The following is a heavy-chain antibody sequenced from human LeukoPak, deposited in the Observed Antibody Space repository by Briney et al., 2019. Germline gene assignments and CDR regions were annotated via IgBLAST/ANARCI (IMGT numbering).Heavy chain of an antibody. V-gene: IGHV4-39*07. CDR3: ARDYGDYVVNYYYMDV. J-gene: IGHJ6*03. Sequence: SETLSLTCTVSSGSISTSNYYWGWVRQPPGKALEWIGNIFYSGSTYYSPSLKSRVTISVDKSKNQFSLKLSSVTAADTAVYYCARDYGDYVVNYYYMDVWGKGTTVTVSS. D-gene: IGHD4-17*01. CDR2: IFYSGST. CDR1: SGSISTSNYY.